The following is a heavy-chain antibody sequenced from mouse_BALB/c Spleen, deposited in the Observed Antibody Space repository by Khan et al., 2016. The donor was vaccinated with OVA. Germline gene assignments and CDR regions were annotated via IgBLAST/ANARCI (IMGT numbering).Heavy chain of an antibody. Sequence: QVQLKESGPGLVAPSQSLSITCTVSGFSLSNYGIHWVRQPPEKGLEWLGVIWPGGITNYNSALMSRLIISKDNSKSQVFLKMNRLQTDDTAIYYCARSYDYDVGGFAYWGQGTLVTVSA. CDR2: IWPGGIT. V-gene: IGHV2-9*02. CDR1: GFSLSNYG. CDR3: ARSYDYDVGGFAY. D-gene: IGHD2-4*01. J-gene: IGHJ3*01.